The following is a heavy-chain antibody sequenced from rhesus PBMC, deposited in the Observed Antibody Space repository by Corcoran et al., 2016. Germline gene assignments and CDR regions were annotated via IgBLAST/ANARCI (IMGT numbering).Heavy chain of an antibody. V-gene: IGHV4-122*02. Sequence: QVQLQESGPGLVKPSETLSLTCAVSGGSISSGYNYWSWIRKPPGKGLEWIGYITYSWSTSYNPSLNSRVTISRDTSKNQFSLKLSSVTAADTAVYYCARESVVIITAPRYYFDYWGQGVLVTVSS. D-gene: IGHD2-27*01. CDR1: GGSISSGYNY. CDR3: ARESVVIITAPRYYFDY. J-gene: IGHJ4*01. CDR2: ITYSWST.